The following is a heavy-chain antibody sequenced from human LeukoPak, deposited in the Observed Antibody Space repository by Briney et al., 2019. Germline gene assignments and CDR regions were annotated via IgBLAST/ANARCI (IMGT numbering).Heavy chain of an antibody. J-gene: IGHJ4*02. CDR3: ARGYYGGLAWCDY. CDR2: MNPSGGGT. CDR1: GYTFTDYY. V-gene: IGHV1-46*01. Sequence: ASVKVSCKASGYTFTDYYMHWVRQAPGQGLEWMGVMNPSGGGTSYAQKFQGRVTMTRDTSTATVYMDLSSLRSEDTAVYYCARGYYGGLAWCDYWGQGTLVTVSS. D-gene: IGHD4-23*01.